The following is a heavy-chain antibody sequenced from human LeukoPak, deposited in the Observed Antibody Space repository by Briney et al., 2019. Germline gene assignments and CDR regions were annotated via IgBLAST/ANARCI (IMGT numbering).Heavy chain of an antibody. D-gene: IGHD6-19*01. Sequence: PGRSLRLSCAASGFTFDDYAMRWVRQAPGKGLEWVSSISSSSSYIYYADSVKGRFTISRDNAKNSLYLQMNSLRAEDTAVYYCARDQGYSSGRELRDAFDIWGQGTMVTVSS. CDR3: ARDQGYSSGRELRDAFDI. J-gene: IGHJ3*02. CDR1: GFTFDDYA. CDR2: ISSSSSYI. V-gene: IGHV3-21*01.